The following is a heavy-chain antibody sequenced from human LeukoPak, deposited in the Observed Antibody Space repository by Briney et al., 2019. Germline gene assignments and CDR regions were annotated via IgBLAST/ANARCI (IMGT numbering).Heavy chain of an antibody. J-gene: IGHJ3*02. V-gene: IGHV4-34*01. CDR2: INHSGST. CDR1: GGSFSGYY. CDR3: ARGLTIWFGESDDAFDI. D-gene: IGHD3-10*01. Sequence: SETLSLTCAVYGGSFSGYYWSWTRQPPGKGLEWIGEINHSGSTNYNPSLKSRVTISVDTSKNQFSLKLSSVTAADTAVYYCARGLTIWFGESDDAFDIWGQGTMVTVSS.